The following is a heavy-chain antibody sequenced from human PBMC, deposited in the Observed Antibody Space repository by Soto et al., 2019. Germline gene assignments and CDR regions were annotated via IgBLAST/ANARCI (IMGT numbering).Heavy chain of an antibody. Sequence: GGSLRLSCAGSGFTFSSYAMSWVRQAPGKGLEGVSAISGSGGSTYYADSVKGRFTISRDNSKNTLYLQMNSLRAEDTAVYYCARVPAANSNYYYYGMDVWRQGTTVNVS. J-gene: IGHJ6*02. D-gene: IGHD2-2*01. V-gene: IGHV3-23*01. CDR3: ARVPAANSNYYYYGMDV. CDR2: ISGSGGST. CDR1: GFTFSSYA.